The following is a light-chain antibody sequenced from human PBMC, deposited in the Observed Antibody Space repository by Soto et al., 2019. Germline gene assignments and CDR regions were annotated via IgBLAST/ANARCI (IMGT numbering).Light chain of an antibody. J-gene: IGLJ2*01. CDR3: SSYTSRGTLV. CDR2: DVS. Sequence: QSALTQPASVSGSPGQSITISCTGTSSDVGGYNYVSWYQHYPGKAPKLMIYDVSNRPSGVSNRFSGSKSGNTASLTISGLQAEDEADYYCSSYTSRGTLVFGGGTKLTVL. CDR1: SSDVGGYNY. V-gene: IGLV2-14*03.